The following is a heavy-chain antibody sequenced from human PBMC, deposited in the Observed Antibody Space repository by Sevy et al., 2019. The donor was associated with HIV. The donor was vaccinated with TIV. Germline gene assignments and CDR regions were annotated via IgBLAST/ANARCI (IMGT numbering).Heavy chain of an antibody. CDR1: GFTFSSYG. CDR3: ARDWAVTGAFDI. D-gene: IGHD4-17*01. CDR2: IWYDGSNK. V-gene: IGHV3-33*01. J-gene: IGHJ3*02. Sequence: GGSLRLSCAASGFTFSSYGMHWVRQAPGKGLEWVAVIWYDGSNKYYADSVKGRFTISRDTSKNTLYLQMNSLRAEDTAVYYCARDWAVTGAFDIWGQGTMVTVSS.